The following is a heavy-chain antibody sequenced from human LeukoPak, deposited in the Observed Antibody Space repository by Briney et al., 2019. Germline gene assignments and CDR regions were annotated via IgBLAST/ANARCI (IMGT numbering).Heavy chain of an antibody. J-gene: IGHJ6*03. D-gene: IGHD1-26*01. Sequence: AGGSLRLSCAASGFTFSDYYMSWIRQAPGKGLEWVSYISSSGSTIYYADSVKGRFTISRDNAKNSLYLQMNSLKTEDTAVYYCAREALLYYYYYMDVWGKGTTVTVSS. CDR2: ISSSGSTI. V-gene: IGHV3-11*01. CDR1: GFTFSDYY. CDR3: AREALLYYYYYMDV.